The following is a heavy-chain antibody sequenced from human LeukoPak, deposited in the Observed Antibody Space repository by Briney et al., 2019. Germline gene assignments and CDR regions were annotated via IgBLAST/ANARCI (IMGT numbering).Heavy chain of an antibody. D-gene: IGHD3-22*01. V-gene: IGHV3-20*04. J-gene: IGHJ4*02. CDR3: ARHRYDSSGSRGYFDY. CDR1: GFTFDDYG. CDR2: INWNGGST. Sequence: PGGSLRLSCAASGFTFDDYGMSRVRRAPGKGLEWVSGINWNGGSTGYADSVKGRFTISRDNAKNSLYLQMNSLRAEDTALYYCARHRYDSSGSRGYFDYWGQGTLVTVSS.